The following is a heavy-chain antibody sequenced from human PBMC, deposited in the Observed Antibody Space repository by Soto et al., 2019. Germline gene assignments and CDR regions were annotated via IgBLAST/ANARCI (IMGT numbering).Heavy chain of an antibody. J-gene: IGHJ1*01. V-gene: IGHV3-33*08. CDR3: ARGSVAVTVIPPAMDFQH. CDR2: ISYDGTYK. Sequence: GGSLRLSCAASGSSFSSYGIHWVREVPGKGLEWVAVISYDGTYKHYADSVKGRFTFSRDNAKNSLFLQMNSLRAEDTAMYYCARGSVAVTVIPPAMDFQHWGQGALVTVSS. D-gene: IGHD2-21*02. CDR1: GSSFSSYG.